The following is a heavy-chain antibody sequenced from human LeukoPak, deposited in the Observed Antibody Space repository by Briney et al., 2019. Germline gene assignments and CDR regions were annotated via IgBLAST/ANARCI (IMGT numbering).Heavy chain of an antibody. J-gene: IGHJ4*02. Sequence: GGSLRLSCTGSGFTFSNAWMSWVRQSPGQGLEWVGRFKSKADGGTIDYGAPVKGRFTISRDDSKDTVYLQMDNLKTDDTAVYYCATGIFFDYWGRGTPVTVSS. CDR1: GFTFSNAW. V-gene: IGHV3-15*01. CDR3: ATGIFFDY. CDR2: FKSKADGGTI.